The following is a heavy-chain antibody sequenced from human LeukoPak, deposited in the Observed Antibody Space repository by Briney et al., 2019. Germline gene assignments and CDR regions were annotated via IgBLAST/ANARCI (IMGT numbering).Heavy chain of an antibody. CDR2: ISSSSTYI. D-gene: IGHD3-10*01. CDR3: AKVGTGNQYGSGDFDS. Sequence: GGSLRLSCAASGFTFSNYNMNWIRQAPGKGLEWVSAISSSSTYINNADSVKGRFIISRDDAKSSPYLEMNSLRAEDTAVYYCAKVGTGNQYGSGDFDSWGQGTLVTVSS. J-gene: IGHJ4*02. CDR1: GFTFSNYN. V-gene: IGHV3-21*01.